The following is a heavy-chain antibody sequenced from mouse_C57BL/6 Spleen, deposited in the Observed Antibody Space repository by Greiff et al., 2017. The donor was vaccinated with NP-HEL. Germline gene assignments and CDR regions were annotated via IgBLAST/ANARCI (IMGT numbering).Heavy chain of an antibody. Sequence: EVMLVESGGGLVQPGGSLKLSCAASGFTFSDYYMYWVRQTPEKRLEWVAYISNGGGSTYYPDTVKGRFTISRDNAKNTLYLQMSRLKSEDTAMYYCARRGSSPGWFAYWGQGTLVTVSA. CDR3: ARRGSSPGWFAY. CDR1: GFTFSDYY. D-gene: IGHD1-1*01. CDR2: ISNGGGST. J-gene: IGHJ3*01. V-gene: IGHV5-12*01.